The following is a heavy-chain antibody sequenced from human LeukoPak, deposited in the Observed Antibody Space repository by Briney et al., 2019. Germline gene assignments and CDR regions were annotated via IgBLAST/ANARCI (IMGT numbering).Heavy chain of an antibody. CDR3: AKVPTRKALGDYFTPLWYFDL. D-gene: IGHD4-17*01. J-gene: IGHJ2*01. Sequence: GRSLRLSCAASGFTFSSYAMSWVRQAPGTGLGWFSAISGSGGSTYYAESVKGRFTISRDNSKNTLYLQMNSLRAEDTAVYYCAKVPTRKALGDYFTPLWYFDLWGRGTLVTVSS. CDR1: GFTFSSYA. V-gene: IGHV3-23*01. CDR2: ISGSGGST.